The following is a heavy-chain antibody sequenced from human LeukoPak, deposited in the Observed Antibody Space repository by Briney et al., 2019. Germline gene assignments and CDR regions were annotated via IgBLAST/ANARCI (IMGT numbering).Heavy chain of an antibody. Sequence: GASVKVSCEASGYTFTGYYMHWVRQAPGQGLEWMGWINPNSGGTNYAQKFQGRVTMTRDTSISTAYMELSRLRSDDTAVYYCARDRDSSSPNWFDPWGQGTLVTVSS. J-gene: IGHJ5*02. V-gene: IGHV1-2*02. D-gene: IGHD6-13*01. CDR3: ARDRDSSSPNWFDP. CDR2: INPNSGGT. CDR1: GYTFTGYY.